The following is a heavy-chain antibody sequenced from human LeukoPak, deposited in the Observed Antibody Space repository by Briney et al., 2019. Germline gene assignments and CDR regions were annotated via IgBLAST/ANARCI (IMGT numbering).Heavy chain of an antibody. J-gene: IGHJ4*02. Sequence: PGGSLRLSCAASGFTFSDYYMSWIRQAPGKGLEWVSYISSSGSTIYYADSVKGRFTISRDNAKNSLYLQMNSLRAEDTAVYYCARDSVVVVVAARGPFDYWSQGTLVTVSS. D-gene: IGHD2-15*01. CDR2: ISSSGSTI. V-gene: IGHV3-11*01. CDR1: GFTFSDYY. CDR3: ARDSVVVVVAARGPFDY.